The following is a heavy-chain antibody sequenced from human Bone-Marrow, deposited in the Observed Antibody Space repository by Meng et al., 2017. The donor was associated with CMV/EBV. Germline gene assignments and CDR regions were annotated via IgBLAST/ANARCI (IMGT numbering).Heavy chain of an antibody. V-gene: IGHV3-7*01. J-gene: IGHJ6*02. Sequence: GGSLRLSCAASGFTFSSYWMSWVRQAPGKGLEWVANIKQDGSEKYYVDSVKGRFTISRDNAKNSLYLQMNSLRAEDTAVYYCWRDIVVVPAATQQLVGGDYYYYGMDVWGQGTTVTVSS. CDR1: GFTFSSYW. CDR2: IKQDGSEK. D-gene: IGHD2-2*01. CDR3: WRDIVVVPAATQQLVGGDYYYYGMDV.